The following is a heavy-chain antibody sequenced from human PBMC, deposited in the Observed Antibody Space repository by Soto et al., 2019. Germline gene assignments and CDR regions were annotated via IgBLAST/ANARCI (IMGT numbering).Heavy chain of an antibody. CDR3: TRSSGTYKYFDL. CDR2: SRNKPNSYTR. D-gene: IGHD1-26*01. CDR1: GFTFSDYY. J-gene: IGHJ2*01. Sequence: EVQLVESGGDLVQPGGSLRLSCAVSGFTFSDYYIDWVRQAPGKGLEWVARSRNKPNSYTREYAASVKGRFTISIDDSKKSLDLQMNSLKAEDTAVYYCTRSSGTYKYFDLWGRGTLVTVSS. V-gene: IGHV3-72*01.